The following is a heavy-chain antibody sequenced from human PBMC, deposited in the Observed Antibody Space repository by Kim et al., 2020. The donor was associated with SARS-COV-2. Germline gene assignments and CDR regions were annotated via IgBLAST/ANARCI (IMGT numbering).Heavy chain of an antibody. CDR2: IDPTDSYI. V-gene: IGHV5-10-1*01. J-gene: IGHJ4*02. Sequence: GESLKISCKGSGYSFTTYYITWVRHMPGKGLEWMGSIDPTDSYINYSPSFQGHVTISVEKSITTSYLWWSSLKASDSAMYYWARHLRGNIEYWGVGTLVTVSS. CDR3: ARHLRGNIEY. CDR1: GYSFTTYY. D-gene: IGHD3-3*02.